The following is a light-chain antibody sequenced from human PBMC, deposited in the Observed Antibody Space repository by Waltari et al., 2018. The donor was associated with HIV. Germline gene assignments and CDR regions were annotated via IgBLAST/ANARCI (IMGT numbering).Light chain of an antibody. J-gene: IGLJ3*02. CDR2: EVS. CDR3: SSYTSSSTLRV. V-gene: IGLV2-14*01. CDR1: SSDVGGYNY. Sequence: QSALTQPASVSGSPGQSITISCTGTSSDVGGYNYVSWYQQHPGKAPKLMIYEVSNRPSGVSNRVSCSKSGNTASLTISGLQAEDEADYYCSSYTSSSTLRVFGGGTKLTVL.